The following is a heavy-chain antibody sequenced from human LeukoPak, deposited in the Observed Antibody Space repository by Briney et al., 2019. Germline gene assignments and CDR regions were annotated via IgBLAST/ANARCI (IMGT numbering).Heavy chain of an antibody. CDR2: TYYRSKWHN. J-gene: IGHJ4*02. CDR3: ARGGRNSLDY. V-gene: IGHV6-1*01. CDR1: GDSVSSNSAA. D-gene: IGHD1-1*01. Sequence: SQTLSLTCAISGDSVSSNSAAWNWIRQSPSRGLEWLGRTYYRSKWHNDYAVSVKSRVTINPDTSKNQLSLQLNSVTPEDTAVYCCARGGRNSLDYWGQGTLVTVSS.